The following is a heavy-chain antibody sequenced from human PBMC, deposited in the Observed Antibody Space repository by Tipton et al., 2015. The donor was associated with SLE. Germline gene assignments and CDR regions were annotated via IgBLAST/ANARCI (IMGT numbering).Heavy chain of an antibody. Sequence: SLRLSCAAAGFTFRNHAMHWVRQAPGKGLEWVATVSNDGSSQYYANSVKGRFTISRDTPKNTLYLQMNSLRPEDTAVYCCTRGYFEILTGLRYYAFDIWGQGTMVTVSS. CDR3: TRGYFEILTGLRYYAFDI. CDR2: VSNDGSSQ. J-gene: IGHJ3*02. D-gene: IGHD3-9*01. CDR1: GFTFRNHA. V-gene: IGHV3-30-3*01.